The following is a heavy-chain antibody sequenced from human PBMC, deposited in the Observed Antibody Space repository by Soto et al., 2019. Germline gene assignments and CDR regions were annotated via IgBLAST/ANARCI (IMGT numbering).Heavy chain of an antibody. CDR2: IYYSGRA. J-gene: IGHJ4*02. CDR1: GGSISSYY. D-gene: IGHD3-22*01. Sequence: PSETLSLTCTVSGGSISSYYWGWIRQPPGKGLEWIGSIYYSGRAYYSPSLKSRVTISVDTSKNQFSLKLSSVTAAETAVYYCARPKSEKTYDSSGYVGYWGQGTLVTVSS. V-gene: IGHV4-39*01. CDR3: ARPKSEKTYDSSGYVGY.